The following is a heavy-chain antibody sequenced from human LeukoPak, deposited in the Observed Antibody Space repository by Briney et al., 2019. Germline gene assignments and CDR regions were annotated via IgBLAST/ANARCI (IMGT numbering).Heavy chain of an antibody. CDR3: ARAPAVVPAAEYGMDV. V-gene: IGHV3-21*01. Sequence: KSGGSLRLSCEASGFSFSSYGMHWVRQAPGKGLEWVSAISGSGGSTYYADSVKGRFTISRDNAKNSLYLQMNSLRAEDTAVYYCARAPAVVPAAEYGMDVWGQGTTVTVSS. D-gene: IGHD2-2*01. J-gene: IGHJ6*02. CDR2: ISGSGGST. CDR1: GFSFSSYG.